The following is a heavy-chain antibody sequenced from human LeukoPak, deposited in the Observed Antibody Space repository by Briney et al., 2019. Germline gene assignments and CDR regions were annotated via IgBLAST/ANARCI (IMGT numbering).Heavy chain of an antibody. J-gene: IGHJ3*02. CDR1: GGSISSGGYY. V-gene: IGHV4-31*03. CDR2: IYYSGST. Sequence: SETLSLTCTVSGGSISSGGYYWSWIRQHPGKGLEWIGYIYYSGSTYYNPSLKSRVTISVDTSENQFSLKLSSVTAADTAVYYCASYSSSWNVADDAFDIWGQGTMVTVSS. CDR3: ASYSSSWNVADDAFDI. D-gene: IGHD6-13*01.